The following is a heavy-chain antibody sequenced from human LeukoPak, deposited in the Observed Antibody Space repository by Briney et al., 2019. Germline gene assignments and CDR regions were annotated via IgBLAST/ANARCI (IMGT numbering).Heavy chain of an antibody. CDR2: ISAYNGNT. CDR1: GYTFTNYG. CDR3: ARDSSSSSNWFDP. D-gene: IGHD6-6*01. Sequence: ASVKVSCKASGYTFTNYGISWVRQAPGQGLEWMGWISAYNGNTNYAQNLQGRVTMTTDTSTTTAYMELRSLRSDDTAVYYCARDSSSSSNWFDPWRQGTLVTVSS. J-gene: IGHJ5*02. V-gene: IGHV1-18*01.